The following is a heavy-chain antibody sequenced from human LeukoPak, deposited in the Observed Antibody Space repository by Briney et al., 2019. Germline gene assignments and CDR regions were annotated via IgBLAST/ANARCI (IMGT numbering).Heavy chain of an antibody. CDR1: GFTFSSYW. D-gene: IGHD6-6*01. V-gene: IGHV3-7*01. CDR2: IKQDGSEK. CDR3: ARGYPPYSSSPDAIDI. J-gene: IGHJ3*02. Sequence: GGSLRLSCAASGFTFSSYWMSWVRQAPGKGLEWVANIKQDGSEKYYVDSVKGRFTISRDNARNSLYLQMNSLRAEDTAVYYCARGYPPYSSSPDAIDIWGQGTMVTVSS.